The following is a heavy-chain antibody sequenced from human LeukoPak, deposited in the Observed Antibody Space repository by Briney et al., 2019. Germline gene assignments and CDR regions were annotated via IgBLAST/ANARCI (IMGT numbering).Heavy chain of an antibody. CDR2: ISDTGEST. J-gene: IGHJ5*02. CDR1: GFTFSTHA. Sequence: GGSLRLSCAASGFTFSTHAMSWVRQGSGKGLEWVSSISDTGESTYYADYVKGRFTISRDNSKNTLYLQMNSLRAEDTAVYNCAKLIGDYNGNSGSWGQGTLVTVSS. CDR3: AKLIGDYNGNSGS. D-gene: IGHD4-23*01. V-gene: IGHV3-23*01.